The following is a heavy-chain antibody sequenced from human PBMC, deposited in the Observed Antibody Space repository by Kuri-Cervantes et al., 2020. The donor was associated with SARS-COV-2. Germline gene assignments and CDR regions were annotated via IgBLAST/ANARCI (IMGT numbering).Heavy chain of an antibody. CDR1: GFTFSSYW. Sequence: GGSLRLSCVDYGFTFSSYWMHWVRQAPGKGLVWVSRINSDGSSTTYADSVEGRFTISRDNAKNTLYLQMSSLRAEDTAVYYCARAPLDYCSSTTTCFEYFQLWGQGTLVTVSS. CDR2: INSDGSST. V-gene: IGHV3-74*01. J-gene: IGHJ1*01. CDR3: ARAPLDYCSSTTTCFEYFQL. D-gene: IGHD2/OR15-2a*01.